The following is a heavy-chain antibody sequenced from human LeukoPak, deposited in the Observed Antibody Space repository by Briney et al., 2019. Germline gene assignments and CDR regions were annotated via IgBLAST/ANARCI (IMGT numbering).Heavy chain of an antibody. J-gene: IGHJ4*02. CDR1: GFTFSSYA. V-gene: IGHV3-23*01. Sequence: TGGSLRLSCAASGFTFSSYAMSWVRQAPGKGLEWVSAISGSGGSTYYADSVKGRFTISRDNSKNTLYLQMNSLRAEDTAVYYCAKCVREADLEWLLYYFDYWGQGTLVTVSS. CDR2: ISGSGGST. CDR3: AKCVREADLEWLLYYFDY. D-gene: IGHD3-3*01.